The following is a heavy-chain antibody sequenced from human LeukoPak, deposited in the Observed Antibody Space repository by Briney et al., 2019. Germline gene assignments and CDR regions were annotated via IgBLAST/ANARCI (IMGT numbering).Heavy chain of an antibody. CDR2: INPSGGST. CDR3: ARDLPEDFWSGYFDY. J-gene: IGHJ4*02. CDR1: GYTFTSYY. Sequence: ASVKVSCKASGYTFTSYYMHWVRQAPGQGLEWMGIINPSGGSTSYAQKFQGRVTMTRDMSTSTVYMELSSLRSEDTAVYYCARDLPEDFWSGYFDYWGQGTLVTVSS. V-gene: IGHV1-46*01. D-gene: IGHD3-3*01.